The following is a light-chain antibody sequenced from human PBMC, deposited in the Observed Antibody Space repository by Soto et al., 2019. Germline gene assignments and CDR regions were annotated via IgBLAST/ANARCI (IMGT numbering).Light chain of an antibody. V-gene: IGKV3-20*01. Sequence: EIVLTQSPGTLSLSPGEGATLSCRASQSVSTNFFAWYQQKPGQAPRLLIYGASTRATGIPDRFSGSGSGTDFTLTISRLETEDFAVYYCQPYGRTSWTFGQGTKVDNK. CDR1: QSVSTNF. J-gene: IGKJ1*01. CDR3: QPYGRTSWT. CDR2: GAS.